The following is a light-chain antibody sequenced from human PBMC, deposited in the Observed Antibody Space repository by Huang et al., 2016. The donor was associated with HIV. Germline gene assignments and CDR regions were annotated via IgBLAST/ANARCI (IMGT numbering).Light chain of an antibody. CDR2: KAS. J-gene: IGKJ2*01. CDR3: QHYNPYSLPYT. CDR1: QSISIW. V-gene: IGKV1-5*03. Sequence: DIQMTQSPSTLSASVGDRVTITCRASQSISIWLAWYQHKPGKAPKLIIYKASTLETGVPSRFSGSGSGTEFTLTISSLQPDDFATYYCQHYNPYSLPYTFGQGTKLEIK.